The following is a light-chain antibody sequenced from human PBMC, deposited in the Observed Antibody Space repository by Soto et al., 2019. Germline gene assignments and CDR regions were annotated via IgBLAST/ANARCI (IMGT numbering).Light chain of an antibody. CDR3: HQYAYAPWT. CDR2: NAS. Sequence: EVVLTQSPATLSLSPGERATLSCRASQSVGSDYLGWYQQKPGQAPRLVIYNASNRASGIPDRFSGSGSGTDFTLTISRLEPEAFAAYYCHQYAYAPWTFGQGTKVDIK. V-gene: IGKV3-20*01. CDR1: QSVGSDY. J-gene: IGKJ1*01.